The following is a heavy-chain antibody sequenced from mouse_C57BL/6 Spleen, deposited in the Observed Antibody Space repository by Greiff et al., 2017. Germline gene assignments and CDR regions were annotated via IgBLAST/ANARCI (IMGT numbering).Heavy chain of an antibody. CDR3: ARREDFDYYGYYAMDY. Sequence: VQLQQPGAELVKPGASVKLSCKASGYTFTSYWMPWVKQRPGRGLEWIGRIDPNSGGTKYNEKVKSKATLTVDKPSSTAYMQLSSLTSEDSAVYYGARREDFDYYGYYAMDYWGQGTSVTVSS. D-gene: IGHD2-1*01. CDR1: GYTFTSYW. J-gene: IGHJ4*01. V-gene: IGHV1-72*01. CDR2: IDPNSGGT.